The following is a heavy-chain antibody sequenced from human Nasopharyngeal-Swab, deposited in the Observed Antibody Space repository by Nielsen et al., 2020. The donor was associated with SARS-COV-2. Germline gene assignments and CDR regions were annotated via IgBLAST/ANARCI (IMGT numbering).Heavy chain of an antibody. D-gene: IGHD2-21*01. CDR3: ARSYSGSYYYYMDV. Sequence: SETLSLTCTVSGGSISSYYWSWIRPPPGKGLEWIGYIYYSGSTNYNPSLKSRVTISVDTSKNQFSLKLSSVTAADTAVYYCARSYSGSYYYYMDVWGKGTTVTVSS. CDR2: IYYSGST. V-gene: IGHV4-59*01. CDR1: GGSISSYY. J-gene: IGHJ6*03.